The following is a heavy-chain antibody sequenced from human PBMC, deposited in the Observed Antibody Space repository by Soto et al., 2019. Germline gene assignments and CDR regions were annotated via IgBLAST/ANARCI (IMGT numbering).Heavy chain of an antibody. J-gene: IGHJ4*02. D-gene: IGHD6-6*01. CDR1: GGSISSSSYY. V-gene: IGHV4-39*01. CDR2: IYYSGST. CDR3: ARRDRSSSAFHY. Sequence: PSETLSLTCTVSGGSISSSSYYWGWICQPPGEGLEWIGSIYYSGSTYYNPSLKSRVTISVDTSKNQFSLKLSSVTAADTAVYYCARRDRSSSAFHYWGQGTLVTVSS.